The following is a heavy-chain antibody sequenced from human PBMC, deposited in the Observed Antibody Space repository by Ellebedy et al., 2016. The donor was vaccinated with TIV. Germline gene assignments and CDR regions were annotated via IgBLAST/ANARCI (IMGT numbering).Heavy chain of an antibody. Sequence: GESLKISXAASGFIFSSYGMHWVRQAPGKGLEWVAVIWYDGSNEDYADSVKGRFTISRDNSRNTLYLQMNSLRVEDTAVYYCARAMDVWGKGTTVTVSS. CDR2: IWYDGSNE. J-gene: IGHJ6*04. V-gene: IGHV3-33*01. CDR3: ARAMDV. CDR1: GFIFSSYG.